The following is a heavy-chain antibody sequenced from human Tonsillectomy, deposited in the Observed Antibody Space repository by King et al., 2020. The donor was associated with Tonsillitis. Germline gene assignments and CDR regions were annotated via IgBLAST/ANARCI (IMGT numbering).Heavy chain of an antibody. V-gene: IGHV3-11*01. J-gene: IGHJ6*03. D-gene: IGHD5-12*01. CDR2: ISSGGSTI. CDR1: GFTFSDYY. CDR3: ARASYSGYPSRYYYYYMDV. Sequence: VQLVESGGGLVKPGGSLRLSCAASGFTFSDYYMSWIRQAPGKGLEWVSYISSGGSTISSSDSVKGRFTISRVNAKNSLSLKMNSLRAEDTAVYYSARASYSGYPSRYYYYYMDVWGKGTTVTVSS.